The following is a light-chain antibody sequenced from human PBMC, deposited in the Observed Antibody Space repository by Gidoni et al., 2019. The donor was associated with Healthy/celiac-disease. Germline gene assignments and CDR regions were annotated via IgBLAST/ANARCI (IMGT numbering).Light chain of an antibody. CDR3: YSTDSSGNHRV. Sequence: SSELTQQPSVSVSPGQTARITCSGDALPKKYAYWYQHKTVQAPVLVIYEDSKRPSGIPERFSGSSSGTMATLTISGAQVEDEADYYCYSTDSSGNHRVFGGGTKLTVL. CDR2: EDS. CDR1: ALPKKY. V-gene: IGLV3-10*01. J-gene: IGLJ3*02.